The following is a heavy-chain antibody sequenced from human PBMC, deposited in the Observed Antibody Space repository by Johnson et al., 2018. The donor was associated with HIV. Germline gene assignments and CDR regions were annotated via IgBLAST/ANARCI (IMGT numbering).Heavy chain of an antibody. CDR1: GFTFSNFA. J-gene: IGHJ3*02. Sequence: QVQLVESGGGVVQPGRSLRLSCAASGFTFSNFAMHWVRQAPGKGLEWVVVISYDGSNKYFADSVKGRFTISRDNSKNSLYLQLNSLRAEDTAVYYCARQLGSDAFDIWCQGTMLTVSS. D-gene: IGHD7-27*01. V-gene: IGHV3-30*04. CDR2: ISYDGSNK. CDR3: ARQLGSDAFDI.